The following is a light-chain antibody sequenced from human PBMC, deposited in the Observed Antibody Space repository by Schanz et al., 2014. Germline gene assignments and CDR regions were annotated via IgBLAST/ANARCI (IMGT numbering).Light chain of an antibody. CDR1: SSNIGAGYD. CDR2: GNS. J-gene: IGLJ3*02. V-gene: IGLV1-40*01. CDR3: AAWDDSLSAWV. Sequence: QSVLTQPPSVSGAPGQRVTISCTGSSSNIGAGYDVHWYQQLPGTAPKLLIYGNSNRPSGVPDRFSGSKSDTSASLAISGLRSEDEADYYCAAWDDSLSAWVFGGGTKLTVL.